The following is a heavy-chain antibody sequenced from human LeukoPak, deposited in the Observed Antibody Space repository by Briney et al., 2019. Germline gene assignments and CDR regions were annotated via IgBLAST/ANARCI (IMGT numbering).Heavy chain of an antibody. CDR1: GFTFSNFG. J-gene: IGHJ6*02. Sequence: PGGSLRLSCVASGFTFSNFGMHWVRQAPGKGLEWVAVISYDGANKYYADSVKGRFTISRDNSNNTLYVQMNSLRAEDTAAYYCARDRGTGLYYYYGMDVWGQGTTVTVSS. CDR2: ISYDGANK. CDR3: ARDRGTGLYYYYGMDV. V-gene: IGHV3-30*03. D-gene: IGHD1-14*01.